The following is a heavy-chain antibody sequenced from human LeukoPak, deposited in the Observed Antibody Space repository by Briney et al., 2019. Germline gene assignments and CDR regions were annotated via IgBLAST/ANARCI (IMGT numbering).Heavy chain of an antibody. CDR2: IYYSGST. Sequence: SETLSLTCTVSGGSITSYYWSWIRQRPGKRLEWIGYIYYSGSTNYNPSLNSRVTISVDTSKNQFSLRLSSVTAADTAVYYCATCIGGDCSPHGDYYYYYMDVWGKGPTVTVSS. V-gene: IGHV4-59*01. J-gene: IGHJ6*03. CDR3: ATCIGGDCSPHGDYYYYYMDV. D-gene: IGHD2-21*02. CDR1: GGSITSYY.